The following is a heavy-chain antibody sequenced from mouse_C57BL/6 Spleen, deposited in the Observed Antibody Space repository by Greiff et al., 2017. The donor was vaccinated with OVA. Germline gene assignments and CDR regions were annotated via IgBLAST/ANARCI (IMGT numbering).Heavy chain of an antibody. Sequence: VQLQQSGAELVKPGASVKMSCKASGYTFTSYWITWVKQRPGQGLEWIGDIYPGSGSTNYNEKFKSKATLTVDTSSSTAYMQLSSLTSEDSAVYYCARPGRTYFDVWGTGTTVTVSS. CDR1: GYTFTSYW. J-gene: IGHJ1*03. CDR2: IYPGSGST. CDR3: ARPGRTYFDV. V-gene: IGHV1-55*01. D-gene: IGHD6-1*01.